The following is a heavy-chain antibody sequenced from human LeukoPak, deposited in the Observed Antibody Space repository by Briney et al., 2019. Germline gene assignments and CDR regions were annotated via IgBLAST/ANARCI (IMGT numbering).Heavy chain of an antibody. V-gene: IGHV3-64*01. Sequence: GGSLRLSCAASGFTFSSYAMHWVRQAPGKGLEYVSAICSNGGSTYYANSVKGRFTISRDNSKNTLYLQMGSLRAEDMAVYYCARALTWNDGYYYYYMDVWGKGTTVTVSS. D-gene: IGHD1-1*01. CDR3: ARALTWNDGYYYYYMDV. J-gene: IGHJ6*03. CDR2: ICSNGGST. CDR1: GFTFSSYA.